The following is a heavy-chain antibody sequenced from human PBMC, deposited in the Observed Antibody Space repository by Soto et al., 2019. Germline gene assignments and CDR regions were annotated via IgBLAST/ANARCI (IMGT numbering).Heavy chain of an antibody. CDR3: ARDRVAAGMDY. CDR2: INSDGSST. J-gene: IGHJ4*02. Sequence: GGSLRLSCAASGFTFSSYWMHWVRQAPGKGLVRVSRINSDGSSTSYADSVKGRFTISRDNAKNTLYLQMNSLRAEDTAVYYCARDRVAAGMDYWGQGTLVTVSS. CDR1: GFTFSSYW. V-gene: IGHV3-74*01. D-gene: IGHD6-13*01.